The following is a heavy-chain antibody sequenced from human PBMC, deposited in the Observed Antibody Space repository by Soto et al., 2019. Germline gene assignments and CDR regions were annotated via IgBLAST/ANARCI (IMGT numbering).Heavy chain of an antibody. V-gene: IGHV3-48*03. D-gene: IGHD2-2*01. Sequence: PGGSLRLSCAASGIDFSSSQMDWVRQAPGKGLEWVAYINDNGRAIYYADSVKGRFTISRDNAKNSLFLQMNRLRGEDTAVYYCAKDLTGYAMDVWGQGTTVTVS. CDR3: AKDLTGYAMDV. CDR1: GIDFSSSQ. J-gene: IGHJ6*02. CDR2: INDNGRAI.